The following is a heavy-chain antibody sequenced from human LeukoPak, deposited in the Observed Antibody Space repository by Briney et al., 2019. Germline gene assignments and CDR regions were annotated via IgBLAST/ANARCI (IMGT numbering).Heavy chain of an antibody. D-gene: IGHD1-1*01. J-gene: IGHJ4*02. CDR1: EFTFTTYC. Sequence: QPGRSLTLSCAASEFTFTTYCVRWVRQPPGKGLEWVAFIYYDGSNIYYADYVKGRFTISRDISKNTLYLQMDSLRAEDTAIYYCARDWKTNSFDYWGQGTLVTVSS. CDR3: ARDWKTNSFDY. CDR2: IYYDGSNI. V-gene: IGHV3-33*01.